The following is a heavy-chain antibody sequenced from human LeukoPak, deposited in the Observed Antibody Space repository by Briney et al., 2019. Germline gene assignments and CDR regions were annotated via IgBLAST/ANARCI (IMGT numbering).Heavy chain of an antibody. J-gene: IGHJ4*02. CDR2: INPNSGGT. V-gene: IGHV1-2*02. CDR3: ARAGPAAGGDLNSGYWEYYFDY. Sequence: ASVKVSCKASGYTFTGYYMHWVRQAPGQGLEWMGWINPNSGGTNYAQKFQGRVTMTRDTSISTAYMELSRLRSDDTAVYYCARAGPAAGGDLNSGYWEYYFDYWGQGTLVTVSS. D-gene: IGHD3-22*01. CDR1: GYTFTGYY.